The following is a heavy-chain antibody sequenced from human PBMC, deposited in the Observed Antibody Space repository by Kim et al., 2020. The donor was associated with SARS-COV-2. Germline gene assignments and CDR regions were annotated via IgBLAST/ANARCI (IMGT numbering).Heavy chain of an antibody. CDR1: GGSISSSSYY. Sequence: ETLSLTCTVSGGSISSSSYYWGWIRQPPGKGLEWIGSIYYSGSTYYNPSLKSRVTISVDTSKNQFSLKLSSVTAADTAVYYCARQSGMSMILVVIIPGWFDPWGQGTLVTVSS. J-gene: IGHJ5*02. V-gene: IGHV4-39*01. CDR3: ARQSGMSMILVVIIPGWFDP. D-gene: IGHD3-22*01. CDR2: IYYSGST.